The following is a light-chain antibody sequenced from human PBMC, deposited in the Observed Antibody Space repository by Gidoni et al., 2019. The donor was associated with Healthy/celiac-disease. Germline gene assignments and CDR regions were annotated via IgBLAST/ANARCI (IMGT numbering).Light chain of an antibody. Sequence: SYELTQPPSVSVSPGQTASITCSGDKLGDKYACWYQQKPGQSPVLVFYQDSKRPSGIPDRFSGSNSGNTATLTISGTQAMDEADYYCQAWDSSTAAFGGGTKLTVL. V-gene: IGLV3-1*01. J-gene: IGLJ2*01. CDR2: QDS. CDR1: KLGDKY. CDR3: QAWDSSTAA.